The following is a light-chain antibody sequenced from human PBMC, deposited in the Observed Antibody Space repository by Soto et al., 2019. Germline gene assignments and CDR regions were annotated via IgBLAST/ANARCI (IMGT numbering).Light chain of an antibody. CDR2: AAS. V-gene: IGKV1-39*01. J-gene: IGKJ4*01. Sequence: DIQMTQSPSSLSASVGDRVTITCRASQSISSYLNWYQQRPGKAPKLLIYAASTLQSGGPSRFSGGGSGADFTLTISNLQPEDFATYVCQQSYSAPLTFGGGTKVEI. CDR1: QSISSY. CDR3: QQSYSAPLT.